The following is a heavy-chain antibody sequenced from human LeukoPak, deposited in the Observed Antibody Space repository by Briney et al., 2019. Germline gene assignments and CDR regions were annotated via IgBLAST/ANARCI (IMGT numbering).Heavy chain of an antibody. Sequence: GGSLRLSCAASGFTFSNFWMSRVRQAPGKGLEWVANIRQDGNEKYYLDSVKGRFTISRDNAKNSLYLQMNSLRAEDTAVYYCANYYYDSTSYPYWGQGTLVTVSS. J-gene: IGHJ4*02. V-gene: IGHV3-7*01. CDR2: IRQDGNEK. CDR3: ANYYYDSTSYPY. D-gene: IGHD3-22*01. CDR1: GFTFSNFW.